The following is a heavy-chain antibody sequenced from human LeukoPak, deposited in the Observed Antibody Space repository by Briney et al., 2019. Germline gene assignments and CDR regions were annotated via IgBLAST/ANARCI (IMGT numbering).Heavy chain of an antibody. Sequence: GGSLRLSCAASGFTVSSNYMSWVRQAPGKGLEWVSVIYSGGSTYYADSVKGRFTISRDNSKNTLYLQMNSLRAEDTAVYYCARDGDSSSWYSAFDIWGQGTMVTVSS. CDR3: ARDGDSSSWYSAFDI. V-gene: IGHV3-66*01. CDR1: GFTVSSNY. D-gene: IGHD6-13*01. J-gene: IGHJ3*02. CDR2: IYSGGST.